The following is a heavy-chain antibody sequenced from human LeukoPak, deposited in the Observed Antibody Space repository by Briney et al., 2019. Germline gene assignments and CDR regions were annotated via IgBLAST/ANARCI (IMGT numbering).Heavy chain of an antibody. D-gene: IGHD2-21*02. V-gene: IGHV3-21*01. Sequence: GGSLRLSCAASGFTFSSYNMNWVRQAPGKGLEWVSYISRSSTYIYYADSVKGRFTISRDNAKNSLYLQMNSLRAEDTAVYYCARFRTWGDKAFDYWGQGTLVTVSS. CDR3: ARFRTWGDKAFDY. J-gene: IGHJ4*02. CDR2: ISRSSTYI. CDR1: GFTFSSYN.